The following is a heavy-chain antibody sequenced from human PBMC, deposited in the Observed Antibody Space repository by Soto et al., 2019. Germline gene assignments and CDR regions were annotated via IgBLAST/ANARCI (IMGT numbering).Heavy chain of an antibody. CDR2: ISYDGSNK. Sequence: GGSLRLSCAASGFTFSSYGMHWVRQAPGKGLEWVAVISYDGSNKYYADSVKGRFTISRDNSKNTLYLQMNSLRAEDTAVYYCAKDRFLSLVLAANWFDPWGQGILVTVSS. V-gene: IGHV3-30*18. CDR3: AKDRFLSLVLAANWFDP. J-gene: IGHJ5*02. D-gene: IGHD2-15*01. CDR1: GFTFSSYG.